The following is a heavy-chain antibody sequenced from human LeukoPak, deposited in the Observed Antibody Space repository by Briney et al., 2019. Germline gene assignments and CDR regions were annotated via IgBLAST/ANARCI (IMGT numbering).Heavy chain of an antibody. Sequence: ASVKVSCKASGGTFSSYAISWVRQAPGQGLEWTGRIIPIFGTANYAQKFQGRVTITTDESTSTAYMELRSLRSEDTAVYYCARAGYSYAQDAFDIWGQGTMVTVSS. CDR1: GGTFSSYA. J-gene: IGHJ3*02. CDR3: ARAGYSYAQDAFDI. CDR2: IIPIFGTA. V-gene: IGHV1-69*05. D-gene: IGHD5-18*01.